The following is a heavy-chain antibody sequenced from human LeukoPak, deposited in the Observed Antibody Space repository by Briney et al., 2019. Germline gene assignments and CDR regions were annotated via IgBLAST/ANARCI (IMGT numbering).Heavy chain of an antibody. J-gene: IGHJ4*02. Sequence: SETLSLTCTVSGGSISSSSYYWGWIRQPPGKGLEWIGSIYYSGSTYYNPSLKSRVTISVDTSKNQFSLKLSSVTAADTAVYYCAKSSYDILAGCYYFDYWGQGALVTVSS. CDR1: GGSISSSSYY. V-gene: IGHV4-39*01. D-gene: IGHD3-9*01. CDR2: IYYSGST. CDR3: AKSSYDILAGCYYFDY.